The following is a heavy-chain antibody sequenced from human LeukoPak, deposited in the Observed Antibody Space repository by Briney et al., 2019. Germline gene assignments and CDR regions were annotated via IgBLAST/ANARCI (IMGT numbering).Heavy chain of an antibody. CDR3: ASGKYSYGYYFDY. CDR1: GGSFSGYY. CDR2: INHSGST. Sequence: SETLSLTCAVYGGSFSGYYWSWIRQPPGKGLEWIGEINHSGSTNYNPSLKSRVTISVDTSKNQFSLKLGSVTAADTAVYYCASGKYSYGYYFDYWGQGTLVTVSS. D-gene: IGHD5-18*01. V-gene: IGHV4-34*01. J-gene: IGHJ4*02.